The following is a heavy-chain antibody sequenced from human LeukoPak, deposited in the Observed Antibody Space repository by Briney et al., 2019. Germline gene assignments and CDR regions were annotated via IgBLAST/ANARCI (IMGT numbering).Heavy chain of an antibody. Sequence: PSETLSLTCAVYGGSFSGYYWSWIRQPPGKGLEWIGEINHSGSTNYNPSLKSRVTISVDTSKNQFSLKLSSVTAADTAVYYCARGLAVVDIVATKGVWFDPWGQGTLVTVSS. CDR3: ARGLAVVDIVATKGVWFDP. CDR1: GGSFSGYY. CDR2: INHSGST. V-gene: IGHV4-34*01. J-gene: IGHJ5*02. D-gene: IGHD5-12*01.